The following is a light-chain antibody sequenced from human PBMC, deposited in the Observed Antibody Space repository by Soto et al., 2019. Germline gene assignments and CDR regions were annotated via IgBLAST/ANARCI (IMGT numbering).Light chain of an antibody. Sequence: QSVLTQPPSASGSPGQSVTISCTGTFNDVGGYNYVSWYQQHPGKAPKLLIYSTNQRPSGVPDRISGSKSGTSATLAISGLRFEDEADYYCAVWDDSLSGWVFGGGTKLTVL. CDR3: AVWDDSLSGWV. V-gene: IGLV1-47*02. CDR2: STN. J-gene: IGLJ3*02. CDR1: FNDVGGYNY.